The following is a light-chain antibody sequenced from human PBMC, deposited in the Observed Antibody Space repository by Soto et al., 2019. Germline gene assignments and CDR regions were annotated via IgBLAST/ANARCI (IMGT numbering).Light chain of an antibody. CDR3: QSDDSSLSGVV. CDR2: GNS. CDR1: SSNIGAGYD. J-gene: IGLJ2*01. Sequence: QSVLTQPPSVSGAPGQRVTISCTGSSSNIGAGYDVHWYQQRPGTAPKLLIYGNSNRPSGVPDRFSGSKSGTSASLAITGLQAEDEADYYCQSDDSSLSGVVFGGGTKLTVL. V-gene: IGLV1-40*01.